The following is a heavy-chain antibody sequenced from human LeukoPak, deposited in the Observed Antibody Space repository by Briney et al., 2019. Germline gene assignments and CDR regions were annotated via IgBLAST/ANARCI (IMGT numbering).Heavy chain of an antibody. J-gene: IGHJ4*02. CDR2: IHYSGST. D-gene: IGHD6-19*01. V-gene: IGHV4-61*08. CDR3: AREGGQWLERSFDH. CDR1: GGSISSGGYS. Sequence: SETLSLTCAVSGGSISSGGYSWSWIRQPPGKGLEWIGYIHYSGSTHYNPSLKSRVTISVDTSKNQVSLKLRSVTAADTAVYYCAREGGQWLERSFDHWGQGTLVTVSS.